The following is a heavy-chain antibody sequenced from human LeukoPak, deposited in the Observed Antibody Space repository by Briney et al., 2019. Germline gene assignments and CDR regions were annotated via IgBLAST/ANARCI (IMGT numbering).Heavy chain of an antibody. CDR2: INHSGST. D-gene: IGHD6-19*01. CDR1: GGSFSGYY. J-gene: IGHJ3*02. Sequence: PSETLSLTCAAYGGSFSGYYWSWIRQPPGKGLEWIGEINHSGSTNYNPSLKSRVTISVDTSKNQFSLKLSSVTAADTAVYYCARGRGGRQWLYRAFDIWGQGTMVTVSS. V-gene: IGHV4-34*01. CDR3: ARGRGGRQWLYRAFDI.